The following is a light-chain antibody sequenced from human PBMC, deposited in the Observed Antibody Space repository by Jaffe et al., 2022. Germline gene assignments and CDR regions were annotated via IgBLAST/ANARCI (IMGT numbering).Light chain of an antibody. Sequence: QLVLTQSPSASASLGASVKLTCTLSSGHNNYAIAWHQQQPEKGPRYLMNLNSDGSHSKGDGIPARFSGSSSGAERYLTISSLQSEDEADYYCQTWGTGIHVFGGGTKLTVL. V-gene: IGLV4-69*01. CDR2: LNSDGSH. CDR1: SGHNNYA. J-gene: IGLJ3*02. CDR3: QTWGTGIHV.